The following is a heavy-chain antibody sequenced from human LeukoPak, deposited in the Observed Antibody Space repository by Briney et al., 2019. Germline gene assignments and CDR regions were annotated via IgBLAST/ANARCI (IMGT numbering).Heavy chain of an antibody. CDR3: ARRDRYNWNDLDY. J-gene: IGHJ4*02. Sequence: PGGSLRLSCAASGLTFDDYGMGWVRQAPGKGLEWVSGINWNGGSTGYADSVKGRFTISRDNAKNSLYLQMNSLRAEDTALYYCARRDRYNWNDLDYWGQGTLVTVSS. CDR2: INWNGGST. V-gene: IGHV3-20*04. CDR1: GLTFDDYG. D-gene: IGHD1-20*01.